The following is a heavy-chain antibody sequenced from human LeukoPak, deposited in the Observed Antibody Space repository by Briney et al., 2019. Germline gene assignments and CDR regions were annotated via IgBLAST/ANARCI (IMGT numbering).Heavy chain of an antibody. D-gene: IGHD3-10*01. CDR3: ARVRVRGVFDY. CDR1: GFTFSDYY. V-gene: IGHV3-11*04. Sequence: AGGSLRLSCAASGFTFSDYYMSWIRQAPGKGLEWVPYISSSGSTIYYADSVKGRFTISRDNAKNSLYLQMNSLRAEDTAVYYCARVRVRGVFDYWGQGTLVTVSS. CDR2: ISSSGSTI. J-gene: IGHJ4*02.